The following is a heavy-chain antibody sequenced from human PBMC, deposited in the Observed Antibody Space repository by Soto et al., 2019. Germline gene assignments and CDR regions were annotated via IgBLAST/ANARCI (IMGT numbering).Heavy chain of an antibody. CDR1: GYTFPTYG. D-gene: IGHD6-13*01. CDR3: AREFEGQSSSWPFDY. J-gene: IGHJ4*02. CDR2: ISVYNGFT. V-gene: IGHV1-18*01. Sequence: QVQLVQSGAEVKKPGASVRVSCRASGYTFPTYGIAWVRQAPGQGLEWMGWISVYNGFTHYAQKFRGRVTVTAETSTSTVYMELRSLTSADTAVYYCAREFEGQSSSWPFDYWGQGTLVTVSS.